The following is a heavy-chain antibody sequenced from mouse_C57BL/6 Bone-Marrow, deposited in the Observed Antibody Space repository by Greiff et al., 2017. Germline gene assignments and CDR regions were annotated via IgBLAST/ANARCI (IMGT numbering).Heavy chain of an antibody. Sequence: EVKVVESGGDLVKPGGSLKLSCAASGFTFSSYGMSWVRQTPDKRLEWVATISSGGSYTYYPDSVKGRFTISRDNAKNTLYLQMSRLKSEDTAMYYCARLTVVVFDYWGQGTTLTVSS. D-gene: IGHD1-1*01. J-gene: IGHJ2*01. V-gene: IGHV5-6*01. CDR2: ISSGGSYT. CDR3: ARLTVVVFDY. CDR1: GFTFSSYG.